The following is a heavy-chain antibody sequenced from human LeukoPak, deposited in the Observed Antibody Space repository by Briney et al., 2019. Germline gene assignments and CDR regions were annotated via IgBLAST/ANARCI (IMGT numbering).Heavy chain of an antibody. CDR1: GFHFSRYR. D-gene: IGHD4/OR15-4a*01. J-gene: IGHJ4*02. V-gene: IGHV3-21*01. CDR3: ARTPLYGGSFDY. Sequence: GGALRLSCGSSGFHFSRYRMNWGRQAPGKGLEGVSSISSSSSYIYYADSVKGRFTISRDNAKNSLYLQMNSLRAEDTAVYYCARTPLYGGSFDYWGQGTLVTVSS. CDR2: ISSSSSYI.